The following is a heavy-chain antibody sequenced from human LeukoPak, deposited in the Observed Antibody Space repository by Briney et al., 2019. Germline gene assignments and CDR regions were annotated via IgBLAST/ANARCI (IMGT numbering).Heavy chain of an antibody. CDR2: ISYSGGT. CDR3: GRLLNNDNAGDPDTFDM. J-gene: IGHJ3*02. Sequence: SETLSLTCSASGGSLSRHYWSWIRQPPGKGLEWIAYISYSGGTRYNPSFQSRVTISLDTSKTHFSLKLTSVTAVDAAMLYCGRLLNNDNAGDPDTFDMWGPGTMVTVSS. V-gene: IGHV4-59*08. D-gene: IGHD4-17*01. CDR1: GGSLSRHY.